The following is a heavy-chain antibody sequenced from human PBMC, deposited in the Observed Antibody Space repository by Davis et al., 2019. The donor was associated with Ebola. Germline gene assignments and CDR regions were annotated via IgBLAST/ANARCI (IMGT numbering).Heavy chain of an antibody. J-gene: IGHJ3*02. CDR1: GYSFSDSW. D-gene: IGHD2-8*02. CDR3: ASLRRTITGMDDAFDI. V-gene: IGHV5-51*01. Sequence: GESLKISCRGSGYSFSDSWIAWVRQMPGKGLEWMGIIFPRDSDTRYSPSFQGQVTISADKSIKTAFLQWSSLKASDTALYYCASLRRTITGMDDAFDIWGQGTMVTVSS. CDR2: IFPRDSDT.